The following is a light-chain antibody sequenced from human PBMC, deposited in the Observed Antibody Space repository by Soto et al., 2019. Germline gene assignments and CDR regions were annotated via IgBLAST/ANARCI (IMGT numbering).Light chain of an antibody. Sequence: QSALTQPASVSGSPGQSIAISCTGTSSDVGGYNYVSWYQLHPDKAPKLIIYDVSNRPSGVSNRFSGSKSGNTASLTISGLQPEDEADYYCSSYTSRITRVCGTGTKVTVL. CDR2: DVS. J-gene: IGLJ1*01. V-gene: IGLV2-14*01. CDR3: SSYTSRITRV. CDR1: SSDVGGYNY.